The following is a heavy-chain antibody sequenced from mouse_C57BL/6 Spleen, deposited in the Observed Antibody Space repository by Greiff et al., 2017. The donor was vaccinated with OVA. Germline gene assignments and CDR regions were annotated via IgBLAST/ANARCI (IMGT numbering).Heavy chain of an antibody. CDR2: IHPNSGST. Sequence: QVQLQQPGAELVKPGASVKLSCKASGYTFTSYWMHWVKQRPGQGLEWIGMIHPNSGSTNYNEKFKSKATLTVDKSSSTAYMQLSSLTSEDSAVYYCAREGHYYGSSYDWFAYWGQGTLVTVSA. J-gene: IGHJ3*01. CDR1: GYTFTSYW. V-gene: IGHV1-64*01. CDR3: AREGHYYGSSYDWFAY. D-gene: IGHD1-1*01.